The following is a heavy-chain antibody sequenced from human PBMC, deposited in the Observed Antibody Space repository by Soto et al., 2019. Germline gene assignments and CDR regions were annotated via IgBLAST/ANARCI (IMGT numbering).Heavy chain of an antibody. CDR1: GGSFSGYY. CDR2: INHSGST. D-gene: IGHD2-2*01. J-gene: IGHJ5*02. Sequence: QVQLQQWGAGLLKPSETLSLTCAVYGGSFSGYYWSWIRQPPGKGLEWIGEINHSGSTNYNPSLKSRVTISVDTSKNQFSLKLSSVTAADTAVYYCARGVLVPAALRPWGQGTLVTVSS. CDR3: ARGVLVPAALRP. V-gene: IGHV4-34*01.